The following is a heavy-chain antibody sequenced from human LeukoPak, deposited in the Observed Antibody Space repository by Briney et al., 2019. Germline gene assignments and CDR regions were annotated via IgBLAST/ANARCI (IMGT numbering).Heavy chain of an antibody. D-gene: IGHD3-3*01. V-gene: IGHV4-39*01. J-gene: IGHJ4*02. Sequence: SETLSLTCSVSGGSISGSHYYWAWIRQPPGKGLEWIGSIYYSGTTYYNPSLKSRVTISVDTSKNQFSLKLSSVTAADTAVYYCARHAYYDFWSGYYTSDYFDYWGQGTLVTVSS. CDR3: ARHAYYDFWSGYYTSDYFDY. CDR1: GGSISGSHYY. CDR2: IYYSGTT.